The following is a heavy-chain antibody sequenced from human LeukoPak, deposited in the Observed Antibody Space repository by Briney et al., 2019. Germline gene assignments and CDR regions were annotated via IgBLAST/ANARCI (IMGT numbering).Heavy chain of an antibody. D-gene: IGHD3-22*01. CDR2: IYSGGST. V-gene: IGHV3-66*04. J-gene: IGHJ4*02. CDR1: GFTVSSNY. Sequence: GGSLRLSCAASGFTVSSNYMSWVRQAPGKGLEWVSVIYSGGSTYYADSVKGRFTISRDNSKNTLYLQMNSLRAEDTAVYYCAGLPACYYDTSGFYFDYWGQGTLVTVSS. CDR3: AGLPACYYDTSGFYFDY.